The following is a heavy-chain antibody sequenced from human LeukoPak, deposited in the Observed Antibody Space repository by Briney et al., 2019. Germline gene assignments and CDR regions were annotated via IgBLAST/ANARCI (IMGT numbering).Heavy chain of an antibody. V-gene: IGHV3-23*01. CDR3: ASRLTSAAFDY. D-gene: IGHD2-2*01. J-gene: IGHJ4*02. CDR2: ISGSGGYT. Sequence: GGSLRLSCAASGFTFSSCAMSWVRQAPGKGLEWVSAISGSGGYTHYADSVKGRFTISRDNSKNTLYLQMNSLRAEDTAVYYCASRLTSAAFDYWGQGTLVAVSS. CDR1: GFTFSSCA.